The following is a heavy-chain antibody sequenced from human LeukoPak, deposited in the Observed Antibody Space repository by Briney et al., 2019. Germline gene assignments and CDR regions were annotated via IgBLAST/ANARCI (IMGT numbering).Heavy chain of an antibody. CDR1: GFTFSSYA. V-gene: IGHV3-30-3*01. J-gene: IGHJ4*02. CDR2: ISYDGSNK. D-gene: IGHD2-15*01. CDR3: ARDCEVYCSREPPDY. Sequence: PGGSLRLSCAASGFTFSSYAMHWVRQAPGKGLEWVAVISYDGSNKYYADSVKGRFTVSRDDAKNSVYLQMNSLRAEDTAVYYCARDCEVYCSREPPDYWGQGTLVTVSS.